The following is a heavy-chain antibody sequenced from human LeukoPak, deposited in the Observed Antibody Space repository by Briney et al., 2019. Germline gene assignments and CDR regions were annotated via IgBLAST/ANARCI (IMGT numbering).Heavy chain of an antibody. V-gene: IGHV3-30*02. J-gene: IGHJ4*02. Sequence: GGSLRPSCAASGFTFSTYGMHWVRQAPGKGLEWVAFIRYDGSKYYADSVKGRFTISRDNSKNTLYLQMNSLRAEDTAVYYCAKDNYDYGDYDGGDYWGQGTLVTVSS. CDR1: GFTFSTYG. CDR3: AKDNYDYGDYDGGDY. CDR2: IRYDGSK. D-gene: IGHD4-17*01.